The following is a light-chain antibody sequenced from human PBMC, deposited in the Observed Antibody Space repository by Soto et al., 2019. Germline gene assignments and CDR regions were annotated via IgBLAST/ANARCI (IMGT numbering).Light chain of an antibody. CDR2: GAS. V-gene: IGKV3-15*01. Sequence: EIVMTQSPATLSVSPGERATLSCRASQSVSSDLAWYQQIPGQAPRLLIYGASTRATGIPARFSGSGSGTEFTLTIRSLQSEDIGIYYCQQYDIWPYTFGPGSKVHFK. J-gene: IGKJ3*01. CDR1: QSVSSD. CDR3: QQYDIWPYT.